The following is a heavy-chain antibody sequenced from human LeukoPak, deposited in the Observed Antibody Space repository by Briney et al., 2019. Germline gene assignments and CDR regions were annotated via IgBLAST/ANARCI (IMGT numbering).Heavy chain of an antibody. J-gene: IGHJ4*02. CDR2: ISGSGGST. CDR3: AKVLSGSYYPWDY. CDR1: GFTFSSYG. V-gene: IGHV3-23*01. Sequence: GGSLRLSCAASGFTFSSYGLSWVRQAPGKGLEWVSGISGSGGSTYYADSVKGRFTISRDNSKNTLYLQMNSLRAEDTAVYYCAKVLSGSYYPWDYWGQGTLVTVSS. D-gene: IGHD1-26*01.